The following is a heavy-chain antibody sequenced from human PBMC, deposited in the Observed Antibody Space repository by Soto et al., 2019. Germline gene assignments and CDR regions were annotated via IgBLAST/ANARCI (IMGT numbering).Heavy chain of an antibody. Sequence: QVQLVESVGGVVQPGRSLRLSCAASGFTFSSYGMHWVRQAPGKGLEWVAVIWYDGSNKYYADSVKGRFTISRDNSKNTLYLQMNSLRAEDTAVYYCAREVSYYGSGSYGFDPWGQGTLVTVSS. V-gene: IGHV3-33*01. CDR1: GFTFSSYG. D-gene: IGHD3-10*01. CDR2: IWYDGSNK. CDR3: AREVSYYGSGSYGFDP. J-gene: IGHJ5*02.